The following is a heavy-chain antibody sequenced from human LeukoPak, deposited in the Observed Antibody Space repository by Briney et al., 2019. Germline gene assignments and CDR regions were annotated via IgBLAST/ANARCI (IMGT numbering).Heavy chain of an antibody. CDR3: TKAPLMSCTGAFCYPFDS. J-gene: IGHJ4*02. D-gene: IGHD2-8*02. V-gene: IGHV3-23*01. Sequence: PGGSLRLSCAAPGFTVSSNYMSWVRQTPGKGMEWVSATVASRPDTYHADSVKGRFTVSRDNSRNTLYLQMNNLRIEDSAVYYCTKAPLMSCTGAFCYPFDSWGQGVLVTVSS. CDR2: TVASRPDT. CDR1: GFTVSSNY.